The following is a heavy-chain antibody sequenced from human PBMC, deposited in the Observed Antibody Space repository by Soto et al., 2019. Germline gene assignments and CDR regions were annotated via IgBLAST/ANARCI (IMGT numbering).Heavy chain of an antibody. Sequence: PSETLSLTCAVSGYSISSGYYWGWIRQPPGKGLEWIGSIYHSGSTYYNPSLKSRVTISVDTSKNQFSLKLSSVTAADTAVYYCARSGGGSDYYYYYGMDVWGQGTTVTVS. D-gene: IGHD3-16*01. V-gene: IGHV4-38-2*01. CDR3: ARSGGGSDYYYYYGMDV. CDR1: GYSISSGYY. CDR2: IYHSGST. J-gene: IGHJ6*01.